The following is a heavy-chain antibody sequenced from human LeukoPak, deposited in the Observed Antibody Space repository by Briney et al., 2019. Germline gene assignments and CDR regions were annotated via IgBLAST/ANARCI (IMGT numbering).Heavy chain of an antibody. CDR3: ARLGASPFGGLISTYYGMDV. V-gene: IGHV5-10-1*01. D-gene: IGHD3-16*02. CDR2: IDPSDSYP. Sequence: GESLKISCKGSGYSFTSYWIGWVRQMPGKGLEWMGTIDPSDSYPNYSPSFQGHVTISADKSINTAYLQWSSLKASDTAMYYCARLGASPFGGLISTYYGMDVWGQGTTVTVSS. CDR1: GYSFTSYW. J-gene: IGHJ6*02.